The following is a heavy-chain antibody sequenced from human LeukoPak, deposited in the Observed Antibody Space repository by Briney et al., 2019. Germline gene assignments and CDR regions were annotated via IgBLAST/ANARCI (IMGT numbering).Heavy chain of an antibody. CDR1: GFTFSSYS. CDR2: ISEDGINK. Sequence: GGSLRLSCAASGFTFSSYSRNWVRQAPGKGLEWVAGISEDGINKYYADSVKARFTISRDNSNNTLFLQMNNLRADDTAVYYCAKDRETTASGTFDYWGQGALVTVSS. J-gene: IGHJ4*02. V-gene: IGHV3-30*18. CDR3: AKDRETTASGTFDY. D-gene: IGHD6-13*01.